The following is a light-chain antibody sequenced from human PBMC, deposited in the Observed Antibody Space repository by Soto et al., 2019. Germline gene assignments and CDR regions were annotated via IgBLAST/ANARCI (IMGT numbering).Light chain of an antibody. CDR2: EVV. V-gene: IGLV2-8*01. J-gene: IGLJ2*01. CDR3: SSYSGNYTLD. Sequence: QSLLTQPPSASGSPGQSVTISCTGTKNDIGVYDFVSWYQHHPGKAPRLIIYEVVQRPSGVPDRFSGSKSGNTASLTVSGLQAADEADYHCSSYSGNYTLDFGGGTKLTVL. CDR1: KNDIGVYDF.